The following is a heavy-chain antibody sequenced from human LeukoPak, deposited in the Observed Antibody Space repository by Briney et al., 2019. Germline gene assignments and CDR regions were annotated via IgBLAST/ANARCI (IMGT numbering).Heavy chain of an antibody. CDR2: IYTSENT. D-gene: IGHD2/OR15-2a*01. Sequence: SQTLSLTCTVSGGSISSGSFYWSWIRQPAGKGLEWIGRIYTSENTDYNPSLKSRVTISVDTSKNQFSLKLSSVTAADTAVYYCASDFYPRWFDPWGQGTLVTVSS. CDR1: GGSISSGSFY. CDR3: ASDFYPRWFDP. J-gene: IGHJ5*02. V-gene: IGHV4-61*02.